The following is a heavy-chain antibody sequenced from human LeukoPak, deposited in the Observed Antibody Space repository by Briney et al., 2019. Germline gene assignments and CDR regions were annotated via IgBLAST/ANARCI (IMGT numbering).Heavy chain of an antibody. CDR3: AGSRDGYNYFFDY. CDR1: GGTFSSYA. V-gene: IGHV1-69*13. J-gene: IGHJ4*02. D-gene: IGHD5-24*01. CDR2: IIPIFGTA. Sequence: GASVKVSCKASGGTFSSYAISWVRQAPGQGLEWMGGIIPIFGTANYAQKFQGRVTITADESTSTAYMELSSLRSEDTAVYYFAGSRDGYNYFFDYWGQGTLVTVSS.